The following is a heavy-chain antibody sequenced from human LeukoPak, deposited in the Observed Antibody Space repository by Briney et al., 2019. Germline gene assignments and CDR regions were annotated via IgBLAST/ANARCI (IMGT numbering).Heavy chain of an antibody. J-gene: IGHJ4*02. V-gene: IGHV3-23*01. CDR1: GFTFSSYA. CDR2: ITDSGTGT. CDR3: ARTGYSYGTPLNY. Sequence: QTGGSLRLSCAASGFTFSSYALSWVRQAPGKGLEWVSGITDSGTGTYYADSVKGRFTISRDNSKNTVYLQMSSLRAEDTAVYYCARTGYSYGTPLNYWGQGTLVTVSS. D-gene: IGHD5-18*01.